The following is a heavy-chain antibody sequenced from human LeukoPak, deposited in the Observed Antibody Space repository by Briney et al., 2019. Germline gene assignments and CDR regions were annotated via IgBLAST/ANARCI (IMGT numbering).Heavy chain of an antibody. J-gene: IGHJ3*02. CDR1: GGSISPGYY. CDR2: IYSSGDA. CDR3: ARDNIPAHINDAFDI. D-gene: IGHD6-13*01. Sequence: SETLSLTCTVSGGSISPGYYWSWVRQPAGKELQWIGRIYSSGDAHYNPSFQSRVTMSVDTSKNQFSLNLSSVTAADTAVYYCARDNIPAHINDAFDIWGQGRMVTVSA. V-gene: IGHV4-4*07.